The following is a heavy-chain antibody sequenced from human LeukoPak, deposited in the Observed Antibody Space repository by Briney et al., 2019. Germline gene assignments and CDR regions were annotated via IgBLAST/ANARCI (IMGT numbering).Heavy chain of an antibody. CDR2: ISGSGGST. V-gene: IGHV3-23*01. CDR3: TKGAVSGPKIDY. CDR1: GFTFSTYA. D-gene: IGHD6-19*01. Sequence: GGSLRLSCAASGFTFSTYAMSWVRQAPGKGLEWVSAISGSGGSTYYADSVKGRFTISRDNSKNTLYLQMNSLRAEDTAVYYCTKGAVSGPKIDYWGQGTLVTVSS. J-gene: IGHJ4*02.